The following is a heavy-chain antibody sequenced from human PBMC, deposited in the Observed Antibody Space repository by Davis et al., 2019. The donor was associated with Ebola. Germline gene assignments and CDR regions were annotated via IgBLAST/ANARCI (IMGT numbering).Heavy chain of an antibody. Sequence: SVKVSCKASGGTFSSYAISWVRQAPGQGLEWMGGIIPIFGTANYAQKFQGRVTITADESTSTAYMELSSLRSEDTAVYYCARDKSHPYSSSPGFDLWGRGTLVTVSS. J-gene: IGHJ2*01. V-gene: IGHV1-69*13. CDR1: GGTFSSYA. D-gene: IGHD6-6*01. CDR3: ARDKSHPYSSSPGFDL. CDR2: IIPIFGTA.